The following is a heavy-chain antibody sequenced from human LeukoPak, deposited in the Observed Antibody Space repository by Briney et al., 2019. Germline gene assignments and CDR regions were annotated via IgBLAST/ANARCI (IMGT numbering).Heavy chain of an antibody. Sequence: ASVSASRKASGYTFTSFGISWVRQAPGQGLEWMGWISPYNGNTNYAQRFQGRVTMTTDTSTSTAYVELRSLRSDDTAVYYCARDEGSSGWLEDMFDFWGHGTPVTVSS. CDR1: GYTFTSFG. CDR3: ARDEGSSGWLEDMFDF. J-gene: IGHJ4*03. D-gene: IGHD6-19*01. CDR2: ISPYNGNT. V-gene: IGHV1-18*01.